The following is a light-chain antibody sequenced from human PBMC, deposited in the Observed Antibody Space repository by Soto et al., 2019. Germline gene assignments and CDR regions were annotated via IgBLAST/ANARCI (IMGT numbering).Light chain of an antibody. Sequence: QSALTQPASVSGFPGQSITISCTGTSSDLGAYNYVSWYQRHPDKAPKLMIFQVSNRPSGISTRFSGSKSGNTASLTISGLQTEDEADYYCSSYTSSNTYVFGLGTKLTVL. CDR1: SSDLGAYNY. V-gene: IGLV2-14*01. CDR3: SSYTSSNTYV. J-gene: IGLJ1*01. CDR2: QVS.